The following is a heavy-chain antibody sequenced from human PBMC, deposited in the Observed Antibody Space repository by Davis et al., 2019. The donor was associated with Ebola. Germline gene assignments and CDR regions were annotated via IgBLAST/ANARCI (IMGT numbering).Heavy chain of an antibody. Sequence: AASVKVSCKVSGYTLTELSMHWVRQAPGKGLEWMGGFDPEDGETIYAQKFQGRVTMTEDTSTDTAYMELSSLRSEDTAVYYCARGSLRWYGMDVWGKGTTVNVSS. CDR3: ARGSLRWYGMDV. CDR1: GYTLTELS. D-gene: IGHD2-15*01. V-gene: IGHV1-24*01. J-gene: IGHJ6*04. CDR2: FDPEDGET.